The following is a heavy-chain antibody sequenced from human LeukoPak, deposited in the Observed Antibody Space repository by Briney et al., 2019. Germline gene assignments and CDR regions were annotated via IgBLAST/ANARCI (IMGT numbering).Heavy chain of an antibody. CDR1: GGSFSGYY. V-gene: IGHV4-34*01. D-gene: IGHD6-13*01. Sequence: KPSETLSLTCAVYGGSFSGYYWSWIHQPPGKGLEWIGEINHSGSTNYNPSLKSRVTISVDTSKNQFSLKLSSVTAADTAVYYCARGVISSSQDGVSDYWGQGTLVTVSS. CDR3: ARGVISSSQDGVSDY. CDR2: INHSGST. J-gene: IGHJ4*02.